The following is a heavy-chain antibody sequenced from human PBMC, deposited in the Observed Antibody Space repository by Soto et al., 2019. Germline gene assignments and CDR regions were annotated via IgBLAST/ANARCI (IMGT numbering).Heavy chain of an antibody. V-gene: IGHV3-30*18. J-gene: IGHJ6*02. CDR1: GFTFSSYG. Sequence: PGESLKISCAASGFTFSSYGMHWVRQAPGKGLEWVAVISYDGSNKYYADSVKGRFTISRDNSKNTLYLQMNSLRAEDTAVYYRAKDYRPVVPAAKGNGYYYYGMDVWGQGTTVTVSS. CDR3: AKDYRPVVPAAKGNGYYYYGMDV. CDR2: ISYDGSNK. D-gene: IGHD2-2*01.